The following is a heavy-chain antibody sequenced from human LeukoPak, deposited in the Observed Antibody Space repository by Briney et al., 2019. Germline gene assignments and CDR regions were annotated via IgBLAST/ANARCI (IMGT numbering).Heavy chain of an antibody. V-gene: IGHV4-59*01. D-gene: IGHD6-13*01. CDR3: ARETSLAAAAYNWFDP. J-gene: IGHJ5*02. CDR1: GGSISSYY. Sequence: SETLSLTCTVSGGSISSYYWSWIRQPPGKGLEWIGYIYYSGSTNYNPSLKSRVTISVDTSKNQFSLKLSSVTAADTAVYYCARETSLAAAAYNWFDPWGQGTLVTVSS. CDR2: IYYSGST.